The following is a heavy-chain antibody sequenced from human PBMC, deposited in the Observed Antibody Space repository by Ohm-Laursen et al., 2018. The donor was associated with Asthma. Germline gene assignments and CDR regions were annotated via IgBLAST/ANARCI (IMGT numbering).Heavy chain of an antibody. CDR3: AKDGGSYLFDY. CDR1: GFTSSSQG. V-gene: IGHV3-23*01. CDR2: ISGSGGNT. D-gene: IGHD1-26*01. Sequence: SLRLSCAASGFTSSSQGMTWVRQAPGKGLEWVSAISGSGGNTYYADSVKGRLTISRDNSKNTLYLQMNSLRAEDTAVYYCAKDGGSYLFDYWGQGTLVTVSS. J-gene: IGHJ4*02.